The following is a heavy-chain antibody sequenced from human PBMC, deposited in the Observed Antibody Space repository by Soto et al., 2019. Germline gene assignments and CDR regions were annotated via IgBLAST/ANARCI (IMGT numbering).Heavy chain of an antibody. D-gene: IGHD2-15*01. CDR1: GFTFSSYG. Sequence: GGSLRLSCAASGFTFSSYGMHWVRQAPGKGLGWVAVISYDGSNKYYADSVKGRFTISRDNSKNTLYLQMNSLRAEDTAVYYCAKDQMVVVAATPYYGMDVWGQGTTVTVSS. J-gene: IGHJ6*02. CDR2: ISYDGSNK. CDR3: AKDQMVVVAATPYYGMDV. V-gene: IGHV3-30*18.